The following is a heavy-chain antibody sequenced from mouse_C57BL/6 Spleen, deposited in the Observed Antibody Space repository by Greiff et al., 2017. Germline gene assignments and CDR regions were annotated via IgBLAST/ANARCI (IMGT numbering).Heavy chain of an antibody. CDR2: IDPSDSYT. J-gene: IGHJ4*01. V-gene: IGHV1-69*01. CDR3: ARSATGNYAMDY. D-gene: IGHD4-1*02. Sequence: QVQLQQPGAELVMPGASVKLSCKASGYTFTSYWMHWVKQRPGQGLEWIGEIDPSDSYTNYNQKFKCKSTLTVDKSSSTAYMQLSSLTSEDSAVYYCARSATGNYAMDYWGQGTSVIVSS. CDR1: GYTFTSYW.